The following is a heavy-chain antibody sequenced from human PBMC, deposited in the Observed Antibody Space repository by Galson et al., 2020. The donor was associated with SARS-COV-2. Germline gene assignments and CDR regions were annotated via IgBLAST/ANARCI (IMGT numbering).Heavy chain of an antibody. Sequence: SGPTLVKPTQTLTLTCTFSGFSLSTSGMCVSWIRQPPGKALEWLALIDWDDNKYYSTSLKTRLTISKDTSKNQVVLTMTNMDPVDTATYYCARTQVWAYSYGPGAFDIWGQGTMVTVSS. CDR1: GFSLSTSGMC. CDR2: IDWDDNK. D-gene: IGHD5-18*01. V-gene: IGHV2-70*01. J-gene: IGHJ3*02. CDR3: ARTQVWAYSYGPGAFDI.